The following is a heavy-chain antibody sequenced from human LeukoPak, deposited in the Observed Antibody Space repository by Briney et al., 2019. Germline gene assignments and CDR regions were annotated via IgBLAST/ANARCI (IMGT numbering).Heavy chain of an antibody. J-gene: IGHJ4*02. Sequence: GGSLRLSCAASGFTVSSTYMSWVRQAPGKGLEWVANIKQDGSEKYYVDSVKGRFTISRDNAKNSLYLQMNSLRAEDTAVYYCAREVIVVATYYFDYWGQGTLVTVSS. V-gene: IGHV3-7*03. CDR3: AREVIVVATYYFDY. CDR1: GFTVSSTY. CDR2: IKQDGSEK. D-gene: IGHD3-22*01.